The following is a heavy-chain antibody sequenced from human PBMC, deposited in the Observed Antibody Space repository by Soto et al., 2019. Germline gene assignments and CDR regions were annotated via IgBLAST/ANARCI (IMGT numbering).Heavy chain of an antibody. Sequence: ASVKVSCKVSGYTLTELSMHWVRQAPGKGLEWMGGFDPEDGETIYAQKFQGRVTMTEDTSTDTAYMELSSLRSEDTAVYYCATAPLVGAFSKVSWYFDYWGQGTLVTVSS. D-gene: IGHD1-26*01. V-gene: IGHV1-24*01. CDR1: GYTLTELS. CDR3: ATAPLVGAFSKVSWYFDY. CDR2: FDPEDGET. J-gene: IGHJ4*02.